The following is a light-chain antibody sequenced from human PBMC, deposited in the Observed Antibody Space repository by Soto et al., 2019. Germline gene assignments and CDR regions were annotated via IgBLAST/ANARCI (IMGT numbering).Light chain of an antibody. J-gene: IGLJ3*02. V-gene: IGLV1-40*01. CDR1: SSNIGAGYD. CDR3: QSYHTTLSCWV. CDR2: GNT. Sequence: QSVRTQAPSGSGAPGRRVTISCTESSSNIGAGYDVQWYQHLPGTAPKLLIHGNTNRPSGVPDRFSGSKSGTSASLAITALQAEDEGAYYCQSYHTTLSCWVFGGGTKVTV.